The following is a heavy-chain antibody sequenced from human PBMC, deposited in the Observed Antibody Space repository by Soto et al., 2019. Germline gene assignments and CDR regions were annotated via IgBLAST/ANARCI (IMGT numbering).Heavy chain of an antibody. CDR3: AAGVVVPAHYTYYYYYGMDV. V-gene: IGHV1-58*01. D-gene: IGHD2-2*01. J-gene: IGHJ6*02. CDR2: IVVGSGNT. Sequence: VASVKVSCKASGFTFTSSAVQWVRQARGQRLEWIGWIVVGSGNTNYAQKFQERVTITRDMSTSTAYMELSSLRSEDTAVYYCAAGVVVPAHYTYYYYYGMDVWGQGTTVTVSS. CDR1: GFTFTSSA.